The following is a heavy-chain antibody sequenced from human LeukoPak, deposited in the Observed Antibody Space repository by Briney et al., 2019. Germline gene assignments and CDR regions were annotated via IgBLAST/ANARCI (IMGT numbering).Heavy chain of an antibody. CDR1: GGTFSSYA. J-gene: IGHJ4*02. Sequence: SVKVSCKTSGGTFSSYAISWVRQAPGQGLEWMGGIIPIFGTANYAQKFQGRVTITADESTSTAYMELSSLRSEDTAVYYCAREAEYSYGTHFDYWGQGTLVTVSS. CDR3: AREAEYSYGTHFDY. D-gene: IGHD5-18*01. CDR2: IIPIFGTA. V-gene: IGHV1-69*13.